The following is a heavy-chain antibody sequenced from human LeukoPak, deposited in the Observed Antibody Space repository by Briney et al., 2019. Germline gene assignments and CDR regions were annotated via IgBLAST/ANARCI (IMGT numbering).Heavy chain of an antibody. CDR3: ARVSTGRDAFDI. CDR2: IYYSGRN. V-gene: IGHV4-59*01. D-gene: IGHD2/OR15-2a*01. Sequence: SETLSLTCTVSGGSISSYYWSWIRQSPGKGLEWIGYIYYSGRNNYNPSLKSRVTISVDTSKNQFYLKLRSVTAADTAVYYCARVSTGRDAFDIWGQGTMVTVSS. CDR1: GGSISSYY. J-gene: IGHJ3*02.